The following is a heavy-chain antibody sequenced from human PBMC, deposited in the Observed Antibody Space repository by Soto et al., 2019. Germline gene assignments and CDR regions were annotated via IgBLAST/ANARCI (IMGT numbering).Heavy chain of an antibody. CDR2: ISGTTNYI. CDR1: GFTFTRYS. V-gene: IGHV3-21*06. CDR3: ARESEDLTSNFDY. Sequence: RGSLRLSCAASGFTFTRYSMNWVRQAPGKGLEWVSSISGTTNYIYYGDSMKGRFTISRDNAKNSLYLEMNSLRAEDTAVYYCARESEDLTSNFDYWGQGTLVTVS. J-gene: IGHJ4*02.